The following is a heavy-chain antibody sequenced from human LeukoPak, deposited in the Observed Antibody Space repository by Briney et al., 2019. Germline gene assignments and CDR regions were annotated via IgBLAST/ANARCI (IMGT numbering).Heavy chain of an antibody. CDR1: GGSISSSSYY. V-gene: IGHV4-39*01. D-gene: IGHD3-16*01. CDR2: IYYSGST. Sequence: PSETLSLTCTVSGGSISSSSYYWGWIRQPPGKGLEWIGSIYYSGSTYYNPSLKSRVTISVDTSKNQFSLKLSSVTAADTAVYYCARPPATFPDAFDIWGQGTMVTVSS. CDR3: ARPPATFPDAFDI. J-gene: IGHJ3*02.